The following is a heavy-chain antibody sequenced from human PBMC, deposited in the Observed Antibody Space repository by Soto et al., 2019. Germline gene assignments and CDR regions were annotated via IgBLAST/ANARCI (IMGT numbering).Heavy chain of an antibody. CDR1: GGTFSSYA. J-gene: IGHJ6*02. CDR3: ARVRKAQLDLWQLNYYYYGMDV. CDR2: IIPIFGTA. V-gene: IGHV1-69*01. Sequence: QVQLVQSGAEVKKPGSSVKVSCKASGGTFSSYAISWVRQAPGQGLEWMGGIIPIFGTANYAQKFQGRVTITADESTSTAYMELSSLRSEDTAVYYCARVRKAQLDLWQLNYYYYGMDVWGQGTTVTVSS. D-gene: IGHD6-13*01.